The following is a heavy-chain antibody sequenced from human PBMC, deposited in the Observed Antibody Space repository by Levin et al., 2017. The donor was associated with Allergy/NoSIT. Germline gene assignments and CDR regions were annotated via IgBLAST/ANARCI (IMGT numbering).Heavy chain of an antibody. V-gene: IGHV3-7*04. CDR2: IKQDGSEK. CDR1: GFTFSNYW. Sequence: QPGESLKISCAASGFTFSNYWMSWVRQAPGKGLECVANIKQDGSEKYYVDSVKGRFTISRDNAENSLYLQMNSLRAEDTAVYYCAREGAVAGRYYFDYWGQGTLVTVSS. D-gene: IGHD6-19*01. J-gene: IGHJ4*02. CDR3: AREGAVAGRYYFDY.